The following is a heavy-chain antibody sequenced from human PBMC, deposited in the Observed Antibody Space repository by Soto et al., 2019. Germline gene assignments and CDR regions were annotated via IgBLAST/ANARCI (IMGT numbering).Heavy chain of an antibody. CDR3: TRSSSTGTTLDY. D-gene: IGHD1-1*01. J-gene: IGHJ4*02. V-gene: IGHV4-30-2*01. CDR2: IYHSGST. Sequence: QLQLQESGSGLVKPSQTLSLTCAVSGGSISSGGYSWSWIRQPPGKGLEWVGYIYHSGSTYYNPSLKSRVTISIDRSKNQFSLKLSSVTAADTAVYYCTRSSSTGTTLDYWGQGTLVTVSS. CDR1: GGSISSGGYS.